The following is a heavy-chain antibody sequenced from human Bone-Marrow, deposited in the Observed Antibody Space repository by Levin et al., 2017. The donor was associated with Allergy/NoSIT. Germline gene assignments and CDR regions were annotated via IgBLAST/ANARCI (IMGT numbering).Heavy chain of an antibody. D-gene: IGHD2-21*01. CDR1: GFTLNTYS. J-gene: IGHJ6*03. V-gene: IGHV3-21*04. CDR3: ARFDSDYYYYMDV. CDR2: IDSTSTYI. Sequence: GGSLRLSCVASGFTLNTYSMNWVRQAPGKGLEWLSSIDSTSTYIHYADSVKGRLTISRDNAKNSLYLQMNSLRAEDSAVYYCARFDSDYYYYMDVWGKGTTVTVSS.